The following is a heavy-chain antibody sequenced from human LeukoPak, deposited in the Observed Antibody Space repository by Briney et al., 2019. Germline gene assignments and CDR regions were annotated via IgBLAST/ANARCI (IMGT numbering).Heavy chain of an antibody. J-gene: IGHJ4*02. V-gene: IGHV4-39*07. CDR1: GDSIRNSRNY. CDR3: ARDRGHSWSPPYVYDY. Sequence: PSETLSLTCSVSGDSIRNSRNYWGWIRQPPGKGLEMIGSIFYSGNTYYNPSLKSRVTLSVDTSRNQFSLRLNSVTAADTAVYYCARDRGHSWSPPYVYDYWGQGTLVTVSS. D-gene: IGHD6-13*01. CDR2: IFYSGNT.